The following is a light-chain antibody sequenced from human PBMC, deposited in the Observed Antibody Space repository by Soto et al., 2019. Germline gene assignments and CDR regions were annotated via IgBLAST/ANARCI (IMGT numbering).Light chain of an antibody. CDR3: AAWDDSLSAYV. CDR1: ISSIGGNS. V-gene: IGLV1-47*01. CDR2: GYN. J-gene: IGLJ1*01. Sequence: QSLLTQPPSASATPGQRVTISCSGSISSIGGNSVYWYQQLPGTAPKLLIYGYNQRPSGVPDRFSGSKSGTSASLAISGLRSEDEADYYCAAWDDSLSAYVFGAGTKVNVL.